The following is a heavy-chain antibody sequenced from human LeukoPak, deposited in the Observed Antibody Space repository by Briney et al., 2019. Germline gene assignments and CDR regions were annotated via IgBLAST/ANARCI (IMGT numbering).Heavy chain of an antibody. CDR1: GFSFNAYA. J-gene: IGHJ4*02. CDR2: ITKTGRTT. D-gene: IGHD3-10*01. Sequence: GGSLRISCAASGFSFNAYAMTWVRQAPGKRLEWVSSITKTGRTTSYTGSVKGRFTISRDNSKNTLHLQMNRLRVEDTALYFCAKDHDNTDSYYYFDSWGLGTLATVSS. V-gene: IGHV3-23*01. CDR3: AKDHDNTDSYYYFDS.